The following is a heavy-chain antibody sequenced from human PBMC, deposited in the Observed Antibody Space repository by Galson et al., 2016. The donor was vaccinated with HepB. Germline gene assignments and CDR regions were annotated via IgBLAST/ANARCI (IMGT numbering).Heavy chain of an antibody. CDR3: ARERRSWLQILARGPHRIFDY. Sequence: SLRLSCAASGFTFSSYAMTWIRQAPGKGLEWVANIKQDGSEKYYVDSVQGRFTISRDNAKNSLYLQMNSLRVEDTAVYFCARERRSWLQILARGPHRIFDYWGQGSLVTVSS. V-gene: IGHV3-7*03. CDR2: IKQDGSEK. CDR1: GFTFSSYA. J-gene: IGHJ4*02. D-gene: IGHD5-24*01.